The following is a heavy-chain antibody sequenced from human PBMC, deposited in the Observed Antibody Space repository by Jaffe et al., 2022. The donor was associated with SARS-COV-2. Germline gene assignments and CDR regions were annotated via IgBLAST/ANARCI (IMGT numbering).Heavy chain of an antibody. Sequence: EVQLVESGGDLIQPGGSLRLSCVASGFSVSSNHMSWVRRAPGKGLEWVSIIYSDGIAHYAESVKGRFSISGENSKNTLYLQMNSLRDEDTAVYYCARVSGSGNYYGMDVWGQGTTVTVSS. V-gene: IGHV3-53*01. CDR3: ARVSGSGNYYGMDV. J-gene: IGHJ6*02. D-gene: IGHD3-10*01. CDR2: IYSDGIA. CDR1: GFSVSSNH.